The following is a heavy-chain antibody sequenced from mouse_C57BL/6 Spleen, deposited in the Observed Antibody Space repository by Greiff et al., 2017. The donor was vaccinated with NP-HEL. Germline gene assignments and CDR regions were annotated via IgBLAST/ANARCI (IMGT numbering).Heavy chain of an antibody. J-gene: IGHJ4*01. D-gene: IGHD1-1*02. CDR2: IYPGSGNT. V-gene: IGHV1-76*01. CDR1: GYTFTDYY. CDR3: AKGSYSMAY. Sequence: VQLQQSGAELVRPGASVKLSCKASGYTFTDYYINWVKQRPGQGLEWIARIYPGSGNTYYNEKFKGKATLTAEKSSSTAYMQLSSLTSEDSAVYFCAKGSYSMAYWGQGTSVTVSS.